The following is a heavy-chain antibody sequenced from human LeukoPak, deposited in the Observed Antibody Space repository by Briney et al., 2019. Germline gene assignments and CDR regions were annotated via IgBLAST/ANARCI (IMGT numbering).Heavy chain of an antibody. V-gene: IGHV4-30-4*01. CDR2: VRYSGTA. CDR3: ARTYCSAGTCFGGFDY. Sequence: SETLSLTCTVSGDSISSGNDYWSWIRQPPGKGLEWIGYVRYSGTAYYNPSLRSRVSVSVDTSKNQFSLKLSSVSAADTALYYCARTYCSAGTCFGGFDYWGQGTLVSVSS. CDR1: GDSISSGNDY. J-gene: IGHJ4*02. D-gene: IGHD2-15*01.